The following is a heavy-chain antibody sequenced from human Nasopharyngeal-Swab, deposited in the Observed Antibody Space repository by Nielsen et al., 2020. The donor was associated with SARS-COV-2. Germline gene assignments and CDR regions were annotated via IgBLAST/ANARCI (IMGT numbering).Heavy chain of an antibody. Sequence: ASVKVSCKASGYTFTGYYMHWVRQAPGQGLEWMGRINPNSGGTNYAQKFQGRVTMTRDTSISTAYMELSRLRSGDTAVYYCARDPTSVAGTGDYYYGMDVWGQETTVTVSS. V-gene: IGHV1-2*06. D-gene: IGHD6-19*01. J-gene: IGHJ6*02. CDR2: INPNSGGT. CDR3: ARDPTSVAGTGDYYYGMDV. CDR1: GYTFTGYY.